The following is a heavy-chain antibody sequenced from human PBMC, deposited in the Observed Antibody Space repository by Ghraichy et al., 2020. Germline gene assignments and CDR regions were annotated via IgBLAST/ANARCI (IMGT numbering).Heavy chain of an antibody. CDR3: AREDIGLQSGFDY. D-gene: IGHD5-12*01. Sequence: LSLTCVGSKFTFNTYGMHWVRQGPGKGLEWVAGTSYDGGYKAYPDSVKDRFTISRDNAKNTLYLQMNALTTEDTALYFCAREDIGLQSGFDYWGLGTLVTVSS. CDR2: TSYDGGYK. V-gene: IGHV3-30*03. CDR1: KFTFNTYG. J-gene: IGHJ4*02.